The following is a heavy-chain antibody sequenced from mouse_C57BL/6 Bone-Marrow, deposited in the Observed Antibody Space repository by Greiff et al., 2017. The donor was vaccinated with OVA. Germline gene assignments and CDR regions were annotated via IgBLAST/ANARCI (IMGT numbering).Heavy chain of an antibody. D-gene: IGHD1-3*01. J-gene: IGHJ2*01. CDR1: GYTFTDYE. Sequence: VQLQESGAELVRPGASVTLSCKASGYTFTDYEMHWVKQTPVHGLEWIGAIDPETGGTAYNQKFKGKAILTADKSSSTAYMELRSLTSEDSAVYYCTRKVFDYWGQGTTLTVSS. CDR3: TRKVFDY. V-gene: IGHV1-15*01. CDR2: IDPETGGT.